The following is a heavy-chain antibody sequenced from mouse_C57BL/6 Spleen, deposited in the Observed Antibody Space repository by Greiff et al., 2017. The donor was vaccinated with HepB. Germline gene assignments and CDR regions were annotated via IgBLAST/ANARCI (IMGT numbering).Heavy chain of an antibody. CDR3: AREGDYDGYPFAY. J-gene: IGHJ3*01. D-gene: IGHD2-3*01. CDR2: IDPSDSET. Sequence: QVHVKQPGAELVRPGSSVKLSCKASGYTFTSYWMHWVKQRPIQGLEWIGNIDPSDSETHYNQKFKDKATLTVDKSSSTAYMQLSSLTSEDSAVYYCAREGDYDGYPFAYWGQGTLVTVSA. CDR1: GYTFTSYW. V-gene: IGHV1-52*01.